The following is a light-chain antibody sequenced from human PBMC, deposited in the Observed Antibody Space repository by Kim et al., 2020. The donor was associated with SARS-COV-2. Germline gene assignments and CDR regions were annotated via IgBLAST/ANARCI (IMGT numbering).Light chain of an antibody. V-gene: IGLV2-14*03. CDR1: SSDVGGYDH. CDR3: SSYTATTTLV. CDR2: DVS. J-gene: IGLJ2*01. Sequence: QSALTQPASVSGSPGQSITISCTGTSSDVGGYDHVSWYQQYPGKAPKLMIYDVSHRPSGVSNRFSGSKSGKTASLTISGLQAEDEADYYCSSYTATTTLVFGGGTQLTVL.